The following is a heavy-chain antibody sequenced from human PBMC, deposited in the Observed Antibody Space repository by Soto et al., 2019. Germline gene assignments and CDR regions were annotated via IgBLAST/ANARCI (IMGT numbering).Heavy chain of an antibody. D-gene: IGHD2-2*01. V-gene: IGHV1-8*01. Sequence: ASVKVSCKASGYTFTSYDINWVRQATGQGLEWMGWMNPNSGNTGYAQKFQGRVTMTRNTSISTAYMELSSLRSEDTAVYYCARGFDLMGIVVVPAAMSYWGQGTLVNVPQ. J-gene: IGHJ4*02. CDR3: ARGFDLMGIVVVPAAMSY. CDR1: GYTFTSYD. CDR2: MNPNSGNT.